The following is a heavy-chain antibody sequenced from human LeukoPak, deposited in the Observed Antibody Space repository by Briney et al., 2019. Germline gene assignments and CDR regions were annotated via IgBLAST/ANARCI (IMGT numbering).Heavy chain of an antibody. CDR1: GYTFTGYY. CDR2: INPNSGGT. D-gene: IGHD6-6*01. J-gene: IGHJ4*02. CDR3: ARDSHRGIAARRGDY. V-gene: IGHV1-2*06. Sequence: ASVKVSCKASGYTFTGYYMHWVRQAPGQGLEWMGRINPNSGGTNYAQKFQGRVTMTRDTSISTAYMELGRLRSDDTAVYYCARDSHRGIAARRGDYWGQGTLVTVSS.